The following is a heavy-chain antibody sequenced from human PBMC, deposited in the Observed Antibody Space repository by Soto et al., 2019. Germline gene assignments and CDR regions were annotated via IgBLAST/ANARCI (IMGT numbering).Heavy chain of an antibody. V-gene: IGHV3-23*01. CDR1: GFTFISYA. CDR3: AKDKGSLGAGSYGIFDH. CDR2: ISGSGAST. Sequence: EVQLLESGGGLVQPGGSLRLSCAASGFTFISYAMIWVRQAPGKGLEWVSGISGSGASTFYADSLKGRFTISRDNSKNTLYLQMSILRAEDTAIYYCAKDKGSLGAGSYGIFDHWGQGTLVTVSS. D-gene: IGHD3-10*01. J-gene: IGHJ4*02.